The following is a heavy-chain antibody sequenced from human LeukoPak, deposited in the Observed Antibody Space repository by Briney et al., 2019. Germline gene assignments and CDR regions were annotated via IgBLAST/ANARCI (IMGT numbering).Heavy chain of an antibody. CDR3: ARGYYYGSSYYDGDY. CDR2: IRDRSHGGTT. Sequence: GGSLRLSCTASGFTLAITMTWVRQAPGKGLEWVGFIRDRSHGGTTAYAASVQGRFTISRDDSKNIAYLHMNSLKTDDTAVYYCARGYYYGSSYYDGDYWGRGTLLTVSS. J-gene: IGHJ4*02. CDR1: GFTLAIT. V-gene: IGHV3-49*04. D-gene: IGHD3-22*01.